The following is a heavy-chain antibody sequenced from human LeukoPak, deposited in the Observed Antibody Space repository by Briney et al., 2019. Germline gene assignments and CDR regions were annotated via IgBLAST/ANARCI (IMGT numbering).Heavy chain of an antibody. J-gene: IGHJ4*02. CDR2: ISSSSSYI. CDR3: ARDSGSYYLRFDY. CDR1: GFTFSSYS. D-gene: IGHD1-26*01. Sequence: GGSLRLSCAASGFTFSSYSMNWVRQAPGKGLEWVSSISSSSSYIYYADSVKGRFTISRDNAKNSLYLQMNSLRAEDTAVYYCARDSGSYYLRFDYWGQGTLSPSPQ. V-gene: IGHV3-21*01.